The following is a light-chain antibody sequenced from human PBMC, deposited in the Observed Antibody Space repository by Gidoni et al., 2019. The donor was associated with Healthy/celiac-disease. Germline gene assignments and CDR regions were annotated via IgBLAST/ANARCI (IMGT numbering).Light chain of an antibody. CDR3: QQFSIWPRT. V-gene: IGKV3-11*01. CDR1: QLISSS. J-gene: IGKJ2*01. CDR2: DVF. Sequence: EILLTPSPATLSLSLGDRATLSCRARQLISSSLAWYQQKPGQAPRLLTSDVFNRVPGVPPSSSGSGSGQDSSLPTASRGLEDCAGYSCQQFSIWPRTFGQGTKLEIK.